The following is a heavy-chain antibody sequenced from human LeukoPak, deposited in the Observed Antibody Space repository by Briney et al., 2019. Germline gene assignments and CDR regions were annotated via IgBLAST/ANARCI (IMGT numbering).Heavy chain of an antibody. D-gene: IGHD1-26*01. CDR3: ARERGATTDRYLDY. Sequence: PGGSLRLSCAASGFTFSSYWMSWVRQAPGKGLEWVANIKQDGSEKYYVDSVKGRFTISRDNAKNSLYLQMNSLRAEDTAVYYCARERGATTDRYLDYWGQGTLVTVSS. J-gene: IGHJ4*02. V-gene: IGHV3-7*01. CDR1: GFTFSSYW. CDR2: IKQDGSEK.